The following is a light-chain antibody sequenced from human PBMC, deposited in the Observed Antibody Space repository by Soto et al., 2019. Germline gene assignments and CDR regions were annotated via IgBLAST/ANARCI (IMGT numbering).Light chain of an antibody. CDR1: ESIGNN. CDR3: QQYKMWPRDT. V-gene: IGKV3-15*01. J-gene: IGKJ5*01. Sequence: EIVMTQSPGILSVSPGERATLSCRASESIGNNLAWYQLKPGQAPRLLIYAGSTRATGIPARFSGSGSETQFTLTITSLQSEDFAVYSCQQYKMWPRDTFGQGTRLEIK. CDR2: AGS.